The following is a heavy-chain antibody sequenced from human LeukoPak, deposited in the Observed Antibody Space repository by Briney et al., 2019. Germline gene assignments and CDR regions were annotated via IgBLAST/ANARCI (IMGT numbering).Heavy chain of an antibody. D-gene: IGHD4-17*01. CDR3: AREEGHYGDYLDY. V-gene: IGHV3-7*01. CDR1: GFTFSSYW. J-gene: IGHJ4*02. Sequence: GGSLRLSCAASGFTFSSYWMSWVRQAPGKGLEWVANIKRDGSEKYYVDSVKGRFTISRDNAKNSLYLQMNSLRAEDAAVYYCAREEGHYGDYLDYWGQGTLVTVSS. CDR2: IKRDGSEK.